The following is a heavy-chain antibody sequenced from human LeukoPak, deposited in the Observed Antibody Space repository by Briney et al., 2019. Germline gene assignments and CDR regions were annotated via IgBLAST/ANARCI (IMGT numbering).Heavy chain of an antibody. V-gene: IGHV3-21*01. CDR1: GFTFSRCS. CDR2: ISSSSSYI. Sequence: GGSLTLSCAVSGFTFSRCSKNWVRRAPEKGLEWVSSISSSSSYIYYADSVKGRFTISRDNAKNSLYLQMNSLRAEDTAVYYCARDLAVAGNYWGQGTLVTVSS. J-gene: IGHJ4*02. CDR3: ARDLAVAGNY. D-gene: IGHD6-19*01.